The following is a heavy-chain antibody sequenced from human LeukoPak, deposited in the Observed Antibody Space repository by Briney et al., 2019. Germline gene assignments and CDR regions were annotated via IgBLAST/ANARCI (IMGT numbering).Heavy chain of an antibody. CDR3: ARAPVGCSGGSCYSAYFDY. Sequence: PGGSLRLSCAASGFTFSSYWMSWVRQAPGKGLEWVANIKQDGSEKYYVDSVKGRFTISRDNAKNSLYLQMNSLGAEDTAVYYCARAPVGCSGGSCYSAYFDYWGQGTLVTVSS. J-gene: IGHJ4*02. D-gene: IGHD2-15*01. V-gene: IGHV3-7*03. CDR2: IKQDGSEK. CDR1: GFTFSSYW.